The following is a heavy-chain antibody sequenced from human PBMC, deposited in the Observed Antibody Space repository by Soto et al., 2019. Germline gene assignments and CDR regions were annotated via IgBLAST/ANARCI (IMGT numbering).Heavy chain of an antibody. V-gene: IGHV1-3*01. CDR3: VRRHVSATGIDWFDP. CDR1: GYTFTSYG. J-gene: IGHJ5*02. D-gene: IGHD6-13*01. Sequence: ASVKVSCKASGYTFTSYGAHWVRQAPGQRLEWMGWINAANGDTKYSPKFQGRVTITRDTSASTAYMELSSLRSEDTAVYYCVRRHVSATGIDWFDPWGQGTLVTVSS. CDR2: INAANGDT.